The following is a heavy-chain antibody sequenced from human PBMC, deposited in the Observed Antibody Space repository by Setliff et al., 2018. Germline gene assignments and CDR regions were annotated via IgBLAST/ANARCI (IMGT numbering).Heavy chain of an antibody. D-gene: IGHD3-22*01. CDR2: IHHSGKA. CDR1: GFSIRSGYY. J-gene: IGHJ5*02. Sequence: LSLTCAVSGFSIRSGYYWGWIRQPPGKGLEWIVNIHHSGKAYYNPSLKSRVTMSVDTSKNHVSLKLSSVTTADTAVYYCARAHTWSLPNDNSGYPGWFDPWGQGTLVTVSS. CDR3: ARAHTWSLPNDNSGYPGWFDP. V-gene: IGHV4-38-2*01.